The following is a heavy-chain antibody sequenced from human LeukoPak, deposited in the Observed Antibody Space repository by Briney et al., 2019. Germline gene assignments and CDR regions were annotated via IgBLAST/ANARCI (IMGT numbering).Heavy chain of an antibody. CDR1: GFTFRSYA. J-gene: IGHJ4*02. V-gene: IGHV3-23*01. CDR3: AKDPHDDPVEWLLPNY. CDR2: ISGRGGST. D-gene: IGHD3-22*01. Sequence: PGGSLRLPCGAPGFTFRSYAMSWVRQAPGKGLGWGSAISGRGGSTNYPASVKGRFTISRDNSKNTLYLQMNSLRAEDTAVYYCAKDPHDDPVEWLLPNYGGQGTLVTVPS.